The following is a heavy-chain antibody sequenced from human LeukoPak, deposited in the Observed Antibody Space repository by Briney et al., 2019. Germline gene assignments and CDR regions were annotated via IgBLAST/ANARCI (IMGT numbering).Heavy chain of an antibody. D-gene: IGHD3-22*01. CDR2: INHSGST. V-gene: IGHV4-34*01. J-gene: IGHJ4*02. CDR3: ATYYYDSSGYYLFDY. Sequence: SETLSLTCAVYGGSFSGYYWSWIRQPPGKGLEWIGGINHSGSTNYNPSLKSRVTISVDTSKNQFSLKLSSVTAADTAVYYCATYYYDSSGYYLFDYWGQGTLVTVSS. CDR1: GGSFSGYY.